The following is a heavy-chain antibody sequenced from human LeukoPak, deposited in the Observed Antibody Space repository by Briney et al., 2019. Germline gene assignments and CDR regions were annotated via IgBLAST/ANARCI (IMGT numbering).Heavy chain of an antibody. Sequence: PSETLSLTCTVSGGSISSGGYYWSWIRQHPGKGLEWIGYIYYSGSTYYNPSLKSRDTISVDTSKNQFSLKLSSVTAADTAVYYCARDSSDYYDSSRYFDYWGQGTLVTVSS. CDR2: IYYSGST. D-gene: IGHD3-22*01. V-gene: IGHV4-31*03. CDR3: ARDSSDYYDSSRYFDY. J-gene: IGHJ4*02. CDR1: GGSISSGGYY.